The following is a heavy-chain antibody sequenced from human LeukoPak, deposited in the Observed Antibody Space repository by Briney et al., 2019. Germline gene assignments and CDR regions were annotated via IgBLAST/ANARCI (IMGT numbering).Heavy chain of an antibody. J-gene: IGHJ4*02. D-gene: IGHD2-15*01. CDR2: ISGSGGST. V-gene: IGHV3-23*01. CDR1: GFTFSSYA. CDR3: ASRIVVVVAATGR. Sequence: PGGSLRLSCAASGFTFSSYAMSWVRQAPGKGLEWVSAISGSGGSTYYADSVKGRFTISRDNSKNTLYLQMNSLRAEDTAVYYCASRIVVVVAATGRWGQGTLVTVSS.